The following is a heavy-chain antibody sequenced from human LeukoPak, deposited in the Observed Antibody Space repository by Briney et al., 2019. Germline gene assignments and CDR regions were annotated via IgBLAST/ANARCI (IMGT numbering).Heavy chain of an antibody. Sequence: GGSLRLSCAASGFTFSSYWMHWVRQAPGKGLVWVSRINSDGSSTSYADSVKGRFTISRDNSKNTLYLQMNSLRAEDTAVYYCARDRLYYYYYGMDVWGQGTMVTVSS. V-gene: IGHV3-74*01. CDR3: ARDRLYYYYYGMDV. J-gene: IGHJ6*02. CDR1: GFTFSSYW. CDR2: INSDGSST.